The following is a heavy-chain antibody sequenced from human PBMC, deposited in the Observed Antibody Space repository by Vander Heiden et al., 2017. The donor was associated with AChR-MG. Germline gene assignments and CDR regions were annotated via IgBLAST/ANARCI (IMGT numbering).Heavy chain of an antibody. V-gene: IGHV3-53*01. CDR2: IYGGGGT. D-gene: IGHD3-16*01. Sequence: EVQLVESGGGLIQPGGSLRLSCAASGFTVSNNYVSWVRQAPGKGLDWVSVIYGGGGTYYAESVQGRFTISRDNSKNTVYLQMNSLRAEDTAVYYCARDLIYAPIFGLDVWGQGTTVTVSS. CDR1: GFTVSNNY. J-gene: IGHJ6*02. CDR3: ARDLIYAPIFGLDV.